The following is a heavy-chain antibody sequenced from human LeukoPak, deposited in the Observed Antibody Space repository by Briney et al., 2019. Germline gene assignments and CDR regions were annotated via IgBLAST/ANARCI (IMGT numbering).Heavy chain of an antibody. J-gene: IGHJ4*02. CDR2: IYYSGST. CDR3: ARELVPAAYFDY. CDR1: GGSISSGGYY. V-gene: IGHV4-31*03. Sequence: PSETLPLTCTVSGGSISSGGYYWSWIRQHPGTGLEWIGYIYYSGSTYYNPSLKSRVTISVDTSKNQFSLKLSSVTAADTAVYYCARELVPAAYFDYWGQGTLVTVSS. D-gene: IGHD2-2*01.